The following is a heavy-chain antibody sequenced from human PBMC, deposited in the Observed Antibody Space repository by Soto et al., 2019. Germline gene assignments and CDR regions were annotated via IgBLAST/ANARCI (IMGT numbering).Heavy chain of an antibody. CDR3: AGAHRLLWFGEFPLDY. J-gene: IGHJ4*02. Sequence: QVQLQQWGAGLLKPSETLSLTCAVYGGSFSDYYWSWIRQPPGKGLEWIGEINHSGSTNYNPSLKSRVTISVDTSKNQFSLKLSSVTAADTAVYYCAGAHRLLWFGEFPLDYWGQGTLVTVSS. CDR2: INHSGST. CDR1: GGSFSDYY. D-gene: IGHD3-10*01. V-gene: IGHV4-34*01.